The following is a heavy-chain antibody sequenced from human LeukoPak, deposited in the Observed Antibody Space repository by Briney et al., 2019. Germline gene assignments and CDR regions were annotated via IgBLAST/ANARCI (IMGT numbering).Heavy chain of an antibody. CDR2: VSGSGGNT. J-gene: IGHJ4*02. CDR3: AKCKDSGGSRFKYFDY. V-gene: IGHV3-23*01. CDR1: GYTVSSFA. Sequence: GGSLRLSCEASGYTVSSFAMSWVRQAPGKGLEWVSTVSGSGGNTYYADSVKGRFTISRDSSKNTLYLQMNSLRAEDTAVYYCAKCKDSGGSRFKYFDYWGQGTLVTVSS. D-gene: IGHD3-22*01.